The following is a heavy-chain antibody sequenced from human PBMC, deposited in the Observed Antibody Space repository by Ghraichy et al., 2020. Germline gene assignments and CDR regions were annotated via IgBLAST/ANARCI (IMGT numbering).Heavy chain of an antibody. J-gene: IGHJ4*02. CDR3: ARAEYDSSGYHYIDY. CDR1: GFTFSSYA. CDR2: ISYDGSNK. Sequence: GGSLRLSCAASGFTFSSYAMHWVRQAPGKGLEWVAVISYDGSNKYYADSVKGRFTISRDNSKNTLYLQMNSLRAEDTAVYYCARAEYDSSGYHYIDYWGQGTLVTVSS. D-gene: IGHD3-22*01. V-gene: IGHV3-30*04.